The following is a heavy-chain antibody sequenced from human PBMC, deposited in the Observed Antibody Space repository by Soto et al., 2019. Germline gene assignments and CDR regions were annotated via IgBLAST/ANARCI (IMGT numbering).Heavy chain of an antibody. D-gene: IGHD1-7*01. Sequence: PGGSLRLSCEASGFTFSSYAMSWVRQAPGKGLEWVSAISGSGGSTYYADSVKGRFTISRDNSKNTLYLQMNSLRAEDTAVYYCANAITGTMYYYGMDVWGQATTVTVSS. V-gene: IGHV3-23*01. CDR3: ANAITGTMYYYGMDV. CDR2: ISGSGGST. CDR1: GFTFSSYA. J-gene: IGHJ6*02.